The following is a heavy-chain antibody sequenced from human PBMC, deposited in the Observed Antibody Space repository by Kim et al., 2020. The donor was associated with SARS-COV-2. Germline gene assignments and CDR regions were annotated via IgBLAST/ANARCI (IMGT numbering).Heavy chain of an antibody. Sequence: SETLSLTCAVYGGSFSGYYWSWIRQPPGKGLEWIGEINHSGSTNYNPSLKSRVTISVDTSKNQFSLKLSSVTAADTAVYYCARGVKDGEDYWGQGTLVTVSS. J-gene: IGHJ4*02. CDR2: INHSGST. CDR3: ARGVKDGEDY. CDR1: GGSFSGYY. V-gene: IGHV4-34*01. D-gene: IGHD7-27*01.